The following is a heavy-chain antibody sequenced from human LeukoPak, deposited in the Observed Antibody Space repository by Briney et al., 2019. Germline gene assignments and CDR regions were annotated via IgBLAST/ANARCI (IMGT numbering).Heavy chain of an antibody. CDR3: ARTTEAHSWRTRYYDYYMDV. J-gene: IGHJ6*03. Sequence: SETLSLTCAVYGGSFSGYYWSWIRQPPGKGLEWIGEINHSGSTNYNPSLKSRVTISVDTSKNQFSLTLSSVTAADTAVYYCARTTEAHSWRTRYYDYYMDVWGKGTTVTVSS. CDR1: GGSFSGYY. D-gene: IGHD6-13*01. V-gene: IGHV4-34*01. CDR2: INHSGST.